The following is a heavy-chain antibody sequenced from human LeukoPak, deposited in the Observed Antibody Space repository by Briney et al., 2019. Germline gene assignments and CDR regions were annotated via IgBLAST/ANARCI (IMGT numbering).Heavy chain of an antibody. CDR2: TYYSGST. D-gene: IGHD2-2*01. J-gene: IGHJ4*02. Sequence: NSSETLSLTCTVSGDSISSSSYYWGWVRQPPGKGLEWIGRTYYSGSTDYNPSLKSRVTISVDTSKNQFSLNLSSVTAADTAVYFCARDEGSSYPFDYWGQGTLVTVSS. CDR1: GDSISSSSYY. CDR3: ARDEGSSYPFDY. V-gene: IGHV4-39*07.